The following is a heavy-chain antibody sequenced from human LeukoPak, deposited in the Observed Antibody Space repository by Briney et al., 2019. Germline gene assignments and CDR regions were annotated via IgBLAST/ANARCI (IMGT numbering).Heavy chain of an antibody. V-gene: IGHV3-49*04. CDR3: TRRVLRYPSGFDP. J-gene: IGHJ5*02. CDR1: GFTFGDYA. CDR2: IRSKAYGGTT. D-gene: IGHD3-9*01. Sequence: GGSLRLSCTASGFTFGDYAVNWVRQAPGKGLEWVGFIRSKAYGGTTEYAASVKGRFTISRDDSKSIAYLQMNSLKTEDTAVYYCTRRVLRYPSGFDPWGQGTLVTVSS.